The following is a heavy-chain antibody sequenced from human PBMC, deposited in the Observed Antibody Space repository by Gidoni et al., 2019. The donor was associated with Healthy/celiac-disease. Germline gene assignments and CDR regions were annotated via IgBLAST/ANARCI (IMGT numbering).Heavy chain of an antibody. Sequence: EVQLVESGGGLVQPGGSLRLSCAASGFTVSSNYMSWVRQAPGKGLEWVSVIYSGGSTYYADSVKGRFTISRDKSKNTLYLQMNSLRAEDTAVYYCARDKVYDFWSGNAHYYYGMDVWGQGTTVTVSS. CDR3: ARDKVYDFWSGNAHYYYGMDV. CDR1: GFTVSSNY. V-gene: IGHV3-66*01. J-gene: IGHJ6*02. CDR2: IYSGGST. D-gene: IGHD3-3*01.